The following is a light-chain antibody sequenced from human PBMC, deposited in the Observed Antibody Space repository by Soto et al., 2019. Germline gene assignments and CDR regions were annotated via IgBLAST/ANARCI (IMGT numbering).Light chain of an antibody. CDR2: SND. V-gene: IGLV1-44*01. CDR3: AAWDGSLNAYV. J-gene: IGLJ1*01. CDR1: SSNIGSNT. Sequence: QFVLTQPPSASGTPGQRVTISCSGSSSNIGSNTVNWYQQLPGTAPKLLIYSNDQRPSGVPDRFSGSKYGSSASLAISGLQSEDEADYCCAAWDGSLNAYVFGTGTKVTVL.